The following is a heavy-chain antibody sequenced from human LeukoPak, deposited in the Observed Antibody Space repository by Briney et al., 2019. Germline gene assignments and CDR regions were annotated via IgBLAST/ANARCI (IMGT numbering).Heavy chain of an antibody. CDR2: ISSSSSYI. J-gene: IGHJ6*02. CDR1: GFTFSSYS. CDR3: ASDPLGWSTTYYYYYGIDV. Sequence: PGGSLRLSCAASGFTFSSYSMNSGRQAPGRGLEWVSSISSSSSYIYYAHSSKGRFTNSRDNATNSLYLQMNSLRAEDTAVYYCASDPLGWSTTYYYYYGIDVWGQGTTVTVSS. D-gene: IGHD2-21*01. V-gene: IGHV3-21*01.